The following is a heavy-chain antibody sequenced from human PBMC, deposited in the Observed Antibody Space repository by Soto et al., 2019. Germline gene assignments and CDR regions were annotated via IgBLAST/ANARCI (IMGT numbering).Heavy chain of an antibody. J-gene: IGHJ5*02. CDR1: GFIFSSYG. D-gene: IGHD3-10*01. CDR2: ITGSGGGT. V-gene: IGHV3-23*01. CDR3: AKGGFGSGLYNGFDP. Sequence: EVQLLESGGGLVQPGGSLRLSCAASGFIFSSYGMNWVRQDAGKGLEWVSSITGSGGGTYYADSVKGRFTISRDNSKNTLYLQMNSLRAEDTAVYYCAKGGFGSGLYNGFDPWGQGNLVTVSS.